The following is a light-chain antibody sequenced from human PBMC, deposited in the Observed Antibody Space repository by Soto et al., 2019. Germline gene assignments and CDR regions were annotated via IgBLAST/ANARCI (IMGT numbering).Light chain of an antibody. CDR1: SSDVGGYNY. CDR3: SSYTSSSTLYV. J-gene: IGLJ1*01. CDR2: GAA. Sequence: QSVLTQPPSASGSPGQSVTISCTGTSSDVGGYNYVSWFQQHPGKAPKVIIYGAANRPSGVPDRFSGSKSGNTASLTVSGPQPEDEADYYCSSYTSSSTLYVFGTGTKVTVL. V-gene: IGLV2-8*01.